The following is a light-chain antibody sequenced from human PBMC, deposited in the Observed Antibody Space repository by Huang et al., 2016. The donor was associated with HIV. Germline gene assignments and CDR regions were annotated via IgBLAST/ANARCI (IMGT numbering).Light chain of an antibody. CDR3: HQYNDWPPWT. J-gene: IGKJ1*01. V-gene: IGKV3-15*01. CDR1: QNIDTN. CDR2: GAS. Sequence: EIVMTQSPATLSVSPGERAILLCRASQNIDTNVARYQQKPGQAPRLLIFGASTRAPGIPARFTGGGSETEFTLTINSVQSEDVAMYYCHQYNDWPPWTFGQGTRVEI.